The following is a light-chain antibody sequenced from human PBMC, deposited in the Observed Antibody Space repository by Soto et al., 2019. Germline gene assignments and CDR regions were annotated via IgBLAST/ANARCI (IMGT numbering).Light chain of an antibody. V-gene: IGKV3-20*01. Sequence: EIVLTQSPGTLSLSPGERATLSCRASRSVSSSDLAWYQQKPGQAPRLLIYAASSRATGIPDRFSGGGSGTAFTLTISRLEPEDCAVYYCHQYGISPRTFGQGTKVEIK. J-gene: IGKJ1*01. CDR3: HQYGISPRT. CDR1: RSVSSSD. CDR2: AAS.